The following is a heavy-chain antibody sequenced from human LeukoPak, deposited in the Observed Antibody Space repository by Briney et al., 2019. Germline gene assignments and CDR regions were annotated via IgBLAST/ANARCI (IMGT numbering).Heavy chain of an antibody. CDR1: GFTFSSYS. V-gene: IGHV3-21*01. Sequence: PGGSLRLSCAASGFTFSSYSMNWVRQAPGKGLEWVSSISSSSYIYYADSVKGRFTISRDNAKNSLYLQMNSLRAEDTAVYYCARDLLMVRGVNDYWGQGTLVTVSS. CDR2: ISSSSYI. J-gene: IGHJ4*02. D-gene: IGHD3-10*01. CDR3: ARDLLMVRGVNDY.